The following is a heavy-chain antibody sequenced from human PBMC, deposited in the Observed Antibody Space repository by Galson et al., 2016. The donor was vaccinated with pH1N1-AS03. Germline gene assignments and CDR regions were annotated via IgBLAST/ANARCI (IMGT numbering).Heavy chain of an antibody. Sequence: SLRLSCAASGFVFSTSAIHWVRQSPGKGLEWVAFIRYDESIKNYGDSVKGLFTISRDNSKNTVDLEMNSLRPEDSAVYYCVKGGGYSHGFLEYYFDSWGQGSLVTVSS. CDR1: GFVFSTSA. CDR2: IRYDESIK. CDR3: VKGGGYSHGFLEYYFDS. J-gene: IGHJ4*02. V-gene: IGHV3-30*02. D-gene: IGHD3-3*01.